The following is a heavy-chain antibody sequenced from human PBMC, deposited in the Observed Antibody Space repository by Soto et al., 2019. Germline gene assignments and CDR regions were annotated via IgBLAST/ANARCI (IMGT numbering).Heavy chain of an antibody. Sequence: HPGGSLRLSCAGSGFTLSRYSMNWVRQAPGKGLEWVSYISGSSSTIYYAESMKGRFTISRDNAKNSLYLQMNSLRDEDTAVYYYASDSADSSGYYYSHFDYWGQGTLVTVSS. CDR3: ASDSADSSGYYYSHFDY. J-gene: IGHJ4*02. CDR2: ISGSSSTI. V-gene: IGHV3-48*02. D-gene: IGHD3-22*01. CDR1: GFTLSRYS.